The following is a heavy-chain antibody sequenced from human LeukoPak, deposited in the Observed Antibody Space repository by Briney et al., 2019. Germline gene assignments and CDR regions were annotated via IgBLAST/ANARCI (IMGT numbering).Heavy chain of an antibody. D-gene: IGHD5-18*01. Sequence: GESLKISCKGSGCSFPTYWIGWVRQMPGKGLEWMGITYPGDSDTRYSPSFQGQVTISADKSISTAYLQWSSLKASDTAMYYCARSLTVAREYNYGYGYWGQGTLVTVSS. CDR3: ARSLTVAREYNYGYGY. V-gene: IGHV5-51*01. J-gene: IGHJ4*02. CDR2: TYPGDSDT. CDR1: GCSFPTYW.